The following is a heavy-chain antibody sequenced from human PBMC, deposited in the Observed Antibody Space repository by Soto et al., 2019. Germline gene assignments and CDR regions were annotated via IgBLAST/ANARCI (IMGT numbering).Heavy chain of an antibody. CDR3: AREIAARASGGMDV. Sequence: RGSLRLSCAASGFTFSSYGMHWVRQAPGKGLEWVTVIWYDGSNKYYADSVKGRFTISRDNSKNTLYLQMNSLRAEDTAVYYCAREIAARASGGMDVWSQGTTVTVSS. CDR1: GFTFSSYG. J-gene: IGHJ6*02. D-gene: IGHD6-6*01. V-gene: IGHV3-33*01. CDR2: IWYDGSNK.